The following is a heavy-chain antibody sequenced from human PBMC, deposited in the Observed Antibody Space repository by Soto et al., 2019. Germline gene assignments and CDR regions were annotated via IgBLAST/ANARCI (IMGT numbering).Heavy chain of an antibody. J-gene: IGHJ4*02. CDR1: GGSIISGDHY. Sequence: SETLSLTCTVSGGSIISGDHYWSLIRQPPGKGLEWIGYIYYSGGTYYNPSLRSRVTISVDTSKNQFSLKLSSVTAADTAVYFCARGWNCARTSCYFDYWGQGILVTVSS. D-gene: IGHD2-2*01. CDR2: IYYSGGT. CDR3: ARGWNCARTSCYFDY. V-gene: IGHV4-30-4*01.